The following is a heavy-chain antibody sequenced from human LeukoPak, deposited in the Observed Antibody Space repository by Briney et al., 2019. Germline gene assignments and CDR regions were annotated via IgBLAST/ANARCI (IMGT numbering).Heavy chain of an antibody. J-gene: IGHJ2*01. D-gene: IGHD3-9*01. CDR1: GYSFTSYW. V-gene: IGHV5-51*01. CDR2: IYPGDSDT. Sequence: GESLKISCKGSGYSFTSYWIGWVRQMPGKGLEWMGIIYPGDSDTRYSPSFQGQVTISADKSISTAYLQWSSLKASDTAMYYCARSSYYDILTGYSHTGSNWYFDLWGRGTLVTVSS. CDR3: ARSSYYDILTGYSHTGSNWYFDL.